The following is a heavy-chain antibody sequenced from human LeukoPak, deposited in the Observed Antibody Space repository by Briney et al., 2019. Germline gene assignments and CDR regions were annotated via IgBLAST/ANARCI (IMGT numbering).Heavy chain of an antibody. J-gene: IGHJ6*03. Sequence: GGSLRLSCAASGFTFSSYAMSWVRQAPGKGLEWVSAISGSGGSTYYADSVKGRFTISRDNSKNTLYLQMNSLRAEDTAVYYCVKFGGYYYYYMDVWGKGTTVTVSS. D-gene: IGHD4-23*01. CDR2: ISGSGGST. CDR1: GFTFSSYA. V-gene: IGHV3-23*01. CDR3: VKFGGYYYYYMDV.